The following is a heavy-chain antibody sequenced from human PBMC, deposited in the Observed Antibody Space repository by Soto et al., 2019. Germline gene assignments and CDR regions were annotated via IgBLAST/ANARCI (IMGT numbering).Heavy chain of an antibody. CDR2: ISSSDINI. D-gene: IGHD1-20*01. Sequence: GGSLRLSCLASGFNFRSYSMNWVRQAPGKGLEWISYISSSDINIYYADSVRGRFTISRDIAKNSLYLQMNSLRAEDTAIYYCARDYNWAFDMWGQGTMVTVS. CDR1: GFNFRSYS. J-gene: IGHJ3*02. CDR3: ARDYNWAFDM. V-gene: IGHV3-48*01.